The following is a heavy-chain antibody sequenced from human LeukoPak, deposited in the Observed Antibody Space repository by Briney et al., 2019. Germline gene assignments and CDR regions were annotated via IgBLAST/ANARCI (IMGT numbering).Heavy chain of an antibody. D-gene: IGHD5-12*01. CDR1: GGSISSSSYY. V-gene: IGHV4-39*07. J-gene: IGHJ5*02. Sequence: SETLSLTCTVSGGSISSSSYYWGWIRQPPGKGLEWIGSIYYSGSTYYNPSLKSRVTISVDTSKNQFSLKLSSVTAADTAVYYCAREFPVATIPLYNWFDPWGQGTLVTVSS. CDR2: IYYSGST. CDR3: AREFPVATIPLYNWFDP.